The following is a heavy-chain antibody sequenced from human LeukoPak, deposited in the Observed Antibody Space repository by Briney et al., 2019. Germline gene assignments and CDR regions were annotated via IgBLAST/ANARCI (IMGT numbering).Heavy chain of an antibody. CDR1: GYTFTSYY. CDR2: IIPIFGTA. J-gene: IGHJ5*02. V-gene: IGHV1-69*13. CDR3: ARLGPHYGGNPDNWFDP. Sequence: ASVNVSCKASGYTFTSYYMHWVRQAPGQGLEWMGGIIPIFGTANYAQKFQGRVTITADESTSTAYMELSSLRSEDTAVYYCARLGPHYGGNPDNWFDPWGQGTLVTVSS. D-gene: IGHD4-23*01.